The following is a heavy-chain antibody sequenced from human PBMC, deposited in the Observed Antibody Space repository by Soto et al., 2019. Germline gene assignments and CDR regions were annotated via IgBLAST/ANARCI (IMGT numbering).Heavy chain of an antibody. CDR3: ARGVDIVVVVAATPLLDY. CDR2: IYYSGST. V-gene: IGHV4-30-4*01. D-gene: IGHD2-15*01. J-gene: IGHJ4*02. CDR1: GGSISSGDYY. Sequence: SETLSLTCTVSGGSISSGDYYWSWIRQPPGKGLEWIGYIYYSGSTYYNPSLKSRVTISVDTSKNQFSLKLSSVTAADTAVYYCARGVDIVVVVAATPLLDYWGQGTLVTVSS.